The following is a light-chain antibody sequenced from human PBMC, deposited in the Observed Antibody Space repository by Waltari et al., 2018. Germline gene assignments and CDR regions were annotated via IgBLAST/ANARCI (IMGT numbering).Light chain of an antibody. Sequence: QSALTQPPSASGSPGQSVTISCTGTSNDVGAYNYVSWYQQHPGKAPKLMIYEVSMRPSGVPDRFSGSQSDNTASLTVSGLQAEDEADYYCSSFAGNNTVVFGGGTKLTVL. CDR2: EVS. V-gene: IGLV2-8*01. CDR3: SSFAGNNTVV. CDR1: SNDVGAYNY. J-gene: IGLJ2*01.